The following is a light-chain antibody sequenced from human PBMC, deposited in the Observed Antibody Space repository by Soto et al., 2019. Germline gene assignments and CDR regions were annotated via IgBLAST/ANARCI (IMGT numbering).Light chain of an antibody. CDR3: QQLHSYPPT. CDR2: AAS. CDR1: QGISSY. Sequence: IQLTQSPSSLSASVGDRVTITCRASQGISSYLAWYQQKPGKAPKLLIYAASTLQSGVPSRFSGSGSGTDFTLTISSLQPADFATYYCQQLHSYPPTFGGGTKVEIK. V-gene: IGKV1-9*01. J-gene: IGKJ4*01.